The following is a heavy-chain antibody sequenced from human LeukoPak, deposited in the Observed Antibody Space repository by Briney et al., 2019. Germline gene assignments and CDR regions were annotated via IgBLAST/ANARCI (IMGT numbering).Heavy chain of an antibody. Sequence: ASVKVSCKAYGYTFTSYGISWVRQAPGQGLEWMGWISAYNGNTNYAQKLQGRVTMTTDTSTSTAYMELRSLRSDDTAVYYCASLGGVGAIYYMDVWGKGTTVTVSS. V-gene: IGHV1-18*01. J-gene: IGHJ6*03. CDR3: ASLGGVGAIYYMDV. CDR1: GYTFTSYG. D-gene: IGHD1-26*01. CDR2: ISAYNGNT.